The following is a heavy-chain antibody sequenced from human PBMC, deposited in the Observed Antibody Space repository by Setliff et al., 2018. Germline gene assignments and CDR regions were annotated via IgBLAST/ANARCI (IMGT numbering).Heavy chain of an antibody. CDR3: ARLRKDYGDYYYFDY. Sequence: GGSLRLSCAASGFTFSDSAVHWVRQASGKGLEWVGRIRAKVSEYATAYAASLKGRFTISRDNAKNSLYLQMNSLRAEDTAVYYCARLRKDYGDYYYFDYWGQGTLVTVSS. CDR1: GFTFSDSA. D-gene: IGHD4-17*01. J-gene: IGHJ4*02. V-gene: IGHV3-73*01. CDR2: IRAKVSEYAT.